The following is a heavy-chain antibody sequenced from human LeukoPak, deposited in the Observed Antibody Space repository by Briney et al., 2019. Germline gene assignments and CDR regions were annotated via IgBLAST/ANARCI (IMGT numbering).Heavy chain of an antibody. V-gene: IGHV3-33*06. CDR3: AKDCSGGSCFDY. Sequence: PGRSLRLSCAASGFTFSSYGMHWVRQAPGKGLEWVAALWYDGSNKYYADSVKGRFTISRDNSKNTLYLKMNSLRAEDTAVYYCAKDCSGGSCFDYWGQGTLVTVSS. CDR1: GFTFSSYG. D-gene: IGHD2-15*01. CDR2: LWYDGSNK. J-gene: IGHJ4*02.